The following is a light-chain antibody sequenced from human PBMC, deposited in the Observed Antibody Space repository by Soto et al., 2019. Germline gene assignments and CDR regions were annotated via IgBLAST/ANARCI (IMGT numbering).Light chain of an antibody. J-gene: IGKJ2*01. Sequence: EIVLTQSPGTLSLSPGERATLSCRASQSVSSNFLAWYQQKPGQPPRLLMYGASSRATSIPDRFSGSGSGTDFTLTISRLESEDLAVYYCQHYGQPRYTFGQGTKLESK. V-gene: IGKV3-20*01. CDR1: QSVSSNF. CDR3: QHYGQPRYT. CDR2: GAS.